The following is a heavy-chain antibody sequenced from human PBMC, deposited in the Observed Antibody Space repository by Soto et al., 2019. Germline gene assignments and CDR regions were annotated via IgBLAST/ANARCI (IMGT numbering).Heavy chain of an antibody. CDR1: GGSFSGYY. Sequence: SETLSLTCAVYGGSFSGYYWSWIRQPPGKGLEWIGEINHSGSTNYNPSLKSRVTISVDTSKNQFSLKLSSVTAADTAVYYCAIENTIFGVATDYFDYWGQGALVTVSS. CDR2: INHSGST. D-gene: IGHD3-3*01. V-gene: IGHV4-34*01. J-gene: IGHJ4*02. CDR3: AIENTIFGVATDYFDY.